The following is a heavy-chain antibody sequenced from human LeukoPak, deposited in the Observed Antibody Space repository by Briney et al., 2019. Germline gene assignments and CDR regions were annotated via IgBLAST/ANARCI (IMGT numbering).Heavy chain of an antibody. D-gene: IGHD3-22*01. CDR2: IWYDGSNK. CDR1: GFTFSSYG. CDR3: ARDGYYYGSSGYYPSYYYYGMDV. J-gene: IGHJ6*02. V-gene: IGHV3-33*01. Sequence: GGSLRLSCAASGFTFSSYGMHWVRQAPGKGLEWVAVIWYDGSNKYYADSVKGRFTISRDNSKNTLYLQMNSLRAEDTAVYYCARDGYYYGSSGYYPSYYYYGMDVWGQGTTVTVSS.